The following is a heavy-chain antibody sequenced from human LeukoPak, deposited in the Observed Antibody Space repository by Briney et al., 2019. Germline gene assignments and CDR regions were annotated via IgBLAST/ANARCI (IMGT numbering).Heavy chain of an antibody. CDR1: GGSISSYY. J-gene: IGHJ5*02. V-gene: IGHV4-4*08. CDR3: SGYSGHNPRWLDP. Sequence: SETLSLTCTASGGSISSYYWSWVRQPPGKGLEWIGDIYDSGSTKYNPSLMSRATISVDTSTNQFLLMLTSVPAADTAAYYCSGYSGHNPRWLDPWGQGTLVTVSS. CDR2: IYDSGST. D-gene: IGHD5-12*01.